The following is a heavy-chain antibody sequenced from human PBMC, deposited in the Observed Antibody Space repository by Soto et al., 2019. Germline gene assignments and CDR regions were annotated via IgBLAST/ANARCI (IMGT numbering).Heavy chain of an antibody. J-gene: IGHJ5*02. CDR3: ARHADTSIVNRCFDP. D-gene: IGHD5-18*01. CDR2: ISSSSGTI. CDR1: AFTFSTYS. Sequence: EVQLVESGGGLVQPGGSLRLSCGASAFTFSTYSMNWVRQAPGKGLEWISYISSSSGTIYYADSVKGRVTISRDNAKNSLYLQMNSLRDEDTAIYYCARHADTSIVNRCFDPWGQGALVTVSS. V-gene: IGHV3-48*02.